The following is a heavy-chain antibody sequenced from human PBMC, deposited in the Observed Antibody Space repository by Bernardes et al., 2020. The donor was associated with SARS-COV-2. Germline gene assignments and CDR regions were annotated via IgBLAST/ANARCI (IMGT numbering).Heavy chain of an antibody. CDR3: VRRSPSTRPAGMPTFYYSLDV. CDR2: IKQDGTEI. Sequence: GRALRTSCAASGFRFGSPWMNWVRQAPGKGLAWVANIKQDGTEINYVDSVKGRFTVSRDNSMNSLYLQMNSLRAEDTAVYYCVRRSPSTRPAGMPTFYYSLDVWGQGTTVTVSS. CDR1: GFRFGSPW. V-gene: IGHV3-7*01. J-gene: IGHJ6*02. D-gene: IGHD6-6*01.